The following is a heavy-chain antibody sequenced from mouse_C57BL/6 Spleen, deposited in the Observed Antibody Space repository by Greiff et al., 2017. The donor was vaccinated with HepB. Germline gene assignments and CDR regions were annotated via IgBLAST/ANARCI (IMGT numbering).Heavy chain of an antibody. CDR1: GYSTTSGYG. D-gene: IGHD1-2*01. V-gene: IGHV3-2*02. CDR3: ARAARIKY. CDR2: ISYSGST. J-gene: IGHJ2*01. Sequence: EVKLQESGPGLVKPSQSLSLTCTVTGYSTTSGYGWNWIRQFPGNKLEWMGYISYSGSTNYNPSLKSRNSITRDTSKNQFFLQLNSVTTEDTATYYCARAARIKYWGQGTTLTVSS.